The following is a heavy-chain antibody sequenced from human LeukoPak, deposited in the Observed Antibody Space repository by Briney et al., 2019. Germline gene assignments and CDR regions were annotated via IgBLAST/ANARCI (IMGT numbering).Heavy chain of an antibody. CDR1: GFTFSSYA. CDR2: ISGSGSST. CDR3: AKHFHLGNCSSTSCYTA. V-gene: IGHV3-23*01. J-gene: IGHJ5*02. Sequence: GGSLRLSCAASGFTFSSYAMSWVRQAPGKGLEWVSAISGSGSSTYYADSVKGRFTISRDNSKNTLYLQMNSLRAEDTAVYYCAKHFHLGNCSSTSCYTAWGQGTLVTVSS. D-gene: IGHD2-2*02.